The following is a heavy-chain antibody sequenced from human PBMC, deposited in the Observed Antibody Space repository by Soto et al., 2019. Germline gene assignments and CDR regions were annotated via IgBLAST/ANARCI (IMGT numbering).Heavy chain of an antibody. CDR1: GGSFSGYY. J-gene: IGHJ4*02. CDR3: ARDNIVLIPTSPTFDY. Sequence: QVQLQQWGAGLLKPSETLSLTCAVYGGSFSGYYWSWIRQPPGKGLEWIGEINHSGSTNYNPSLKSRVTISVDTSKNQFSLKLTSVTAADTALYYCARDNIVLIPTSPTFDYWGQGAQVTVSS. V-gene: IGHV4-34*01. CDR2: INHSGST. D-gene: IGHD2-8*01.